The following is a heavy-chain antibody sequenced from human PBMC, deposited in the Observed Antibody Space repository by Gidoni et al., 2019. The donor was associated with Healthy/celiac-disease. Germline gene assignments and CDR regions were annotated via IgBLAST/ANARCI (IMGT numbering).Heavy chain of an antibody. CDR1: GGTFSSDA. J-gene: IGHJ4*02. Sequence: QVQLVQSGAEVKKPGSSVKVSCKASGGTFSSDAISWVRQAPGPGLEWMGGSIPIFGTANYAQKFQGRVTITADESTSTAYMELSSLRSEDTAVYYCARGEQLWLPPNEGSFDYWGQGTLVTVSS. D-gene: IGHD5-18*01. CDR2: SIPIFGTA. V-gene: IGHV1-69*01. CDR3: ARGEQLWLPPNEGSFDY.